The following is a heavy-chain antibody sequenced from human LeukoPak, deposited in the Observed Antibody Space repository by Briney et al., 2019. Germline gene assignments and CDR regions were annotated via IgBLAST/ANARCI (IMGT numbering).Heavy chain of an antibody. CDR1: GFTFRNYA. CDR2: ISYAGNNK. V-gene: IGHV3-30-3*01. J-gene: IGHJ3*02. Sequence: GGSLRLSCTASGFTFRNYAMHWVRQAPGKGLEGVAVISYAGNNKYYADSVKGRFTISRDNSKNTLYLQMSSLRAEDTAVYYCASCLEYCSSTSLGNDAFDIWGQGTVVTVSS. D-gene: IGHD2-2*01. CDR3: ASCLEYCSSTSLGNDAFDI.